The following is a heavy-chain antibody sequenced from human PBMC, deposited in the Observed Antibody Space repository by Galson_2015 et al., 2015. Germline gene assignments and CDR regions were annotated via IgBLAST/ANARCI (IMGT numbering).Heavy chain of an antibody. J-gene: IGHJ4*02. Sequence: SVKVSCKASGYTFTSYGISWVRQAPGQGLEWMGWISAYNGNTNYAQKLQGRVTMTTDTSTSTAYMELRSLRSDDTAVYYCARDLCYSGAGIKSAQSDYWVQRTLVPVSS. D-gene: IGHD2-21*01. V-gene: IGHV1-18*01. CDR1: GYTFTSYG. CDR3: ARDLCYSGAGIKSAQSDY. CDR2: ISAYNGNT.